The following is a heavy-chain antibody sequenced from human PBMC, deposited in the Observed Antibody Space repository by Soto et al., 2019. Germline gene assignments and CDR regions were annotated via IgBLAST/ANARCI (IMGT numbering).Heavy chain of an antibody. J-gene: IGHJ4*02. D-gene: IGHD3-9*01. CDR2: ISAYNGNT. CDR3: ARDSPPTYYDILTGYYHYFDY. V-gene: IGHV1-18*01. CDR1: GYTFTSYG. Sequence: ASVKVSCKASGYTFTSYGISWVRQAPGQGLEWMGWISAYNGNTNYAQKLQGRVTMTTDTSTSTAYMELRSLRSDGTAVYYCARDSPPTYYDILTGYYHYFDYWGQGTLVTVSS.